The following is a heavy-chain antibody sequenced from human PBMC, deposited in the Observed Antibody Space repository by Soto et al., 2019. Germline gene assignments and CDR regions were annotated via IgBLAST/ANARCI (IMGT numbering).Heavy chain of an antibody. D-gene: IGHD3-22*01. Sequence: ESLKVSCKGCGHSFTNYWIVWVRQMPGKGLEWMGMIYPGDSDNRYSPSFQGQVTISADKSISTAYLHWRSLKASDTAIYYCARDTFSGDSSGPHYWGQGTLVTVSA. CDR1: GHSFTNYW. V-gene: IGHV5-51*01. CDR2: IYPGDSDN. J-gene: IGHJ4*02. CDR3: ARDTFSGDSSGPHY.